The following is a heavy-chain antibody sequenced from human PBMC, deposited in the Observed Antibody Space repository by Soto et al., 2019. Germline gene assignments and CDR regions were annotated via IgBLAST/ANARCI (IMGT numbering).Heavy chain of an antibody. CDR3: AREPRYSVRGDYYYYGMDV. D-gene: IGHD2-15*01. Sequence: SETLSLTCTVSGGSISSGGYYWSWIRQHPGKGLEWIGYIYYSGSTYYNPSLKSRVTISVDTSKNQFSLKLSSVTAADTAVYYCAREPRYSVRGDYYYYGMDVWGQGTTVTVSS. J-gene: IGHJ6*02. CDR2: IYYSGST. CDR1: GGSISSGGYY. V-gene: IGHV4-31*03.